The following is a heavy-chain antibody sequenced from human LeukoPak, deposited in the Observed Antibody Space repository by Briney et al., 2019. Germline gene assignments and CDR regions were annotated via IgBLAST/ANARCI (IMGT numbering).Heavy chain of an antibody. D-gene: IGHD6-13*01. CDR1: GGTFSSYA. CDR2: IIPIFGTA. V-gene: IGHV1-69*13. Sequence: SVKVSCKAPGGTFSSYAISWVRQAPGQGLEWMGGIIPIFGTANYAQKFQGRVTITADESTSTAYMELSSLRSEDTAVYYCASSSSSPSPFSYYYGMDVWGQGTTVTVSS. J-gene: IGHJ6*02. CDR3: ASSSSSPSPFSYYYGMDV.